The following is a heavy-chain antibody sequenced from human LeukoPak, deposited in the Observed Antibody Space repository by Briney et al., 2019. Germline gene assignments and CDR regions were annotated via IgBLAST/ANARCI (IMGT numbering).Heavy chain of an antibody. D-gene: IGHD4-23*01. Sequence: GSLRLSCVASGFTLSSHNINWVRQPPGKGLEWIGEIYHSGSTNYNPSLKCRVTISVDKSKNQFSLKLSSVTAADTAVYYCARDGGNSVYYGMDVWGQGTTVTVSS. CDR2: IYHSGST. J-gene: IGHJ6*02. V-gene: IGHV4-4*02. CDR3: ARDGGNSVYYGMDV. CDR1: GFTLSSHNI.